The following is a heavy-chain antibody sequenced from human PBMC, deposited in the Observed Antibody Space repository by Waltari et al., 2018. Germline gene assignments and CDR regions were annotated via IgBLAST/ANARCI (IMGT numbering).Heavy chain of an antibody. V-gene: IGHV4-39*01. J-gene: IGHJ4*02. CDR2: ISYSGST. Sequence: QLQLQESGPGLVKPSETLSLTCTVPGGSISTTTYYWGWIRRPPGKGLEWIGSISYSGSTSYNPSLNSRVTMSVDTSKNQFSLKLNSVTAADTAVYYCARPNSSTLGGGFDYWGQGSLVTVSS. D-gene: IGHD3-16*01. CDR1: GGSISTTTYY. CDR3: ARPNSSTLGGGFDY.